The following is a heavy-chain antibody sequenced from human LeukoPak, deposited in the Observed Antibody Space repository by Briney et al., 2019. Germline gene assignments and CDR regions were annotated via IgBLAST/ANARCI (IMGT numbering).Heavy chain of an antibody. D-gene: IGHD2-15*01. CDR3: ARGNGYCSASTCHNWFEP. J-gene: IGHJ5*02. CDR2: IYHGGNT. V-gene: IGHV4-38-2*01. CDR1: GYSISSGYY. Sequence: SETLSLTCAVSGYSISSGYYWGWIRQPPGKGLEWIGSIYHGGNTYYNPSLKSRVTISIDTSKNQFSLRLSSVTAADTAVYYCARGNGYCSASTCHNWFEPWGQGSLVSVSS.